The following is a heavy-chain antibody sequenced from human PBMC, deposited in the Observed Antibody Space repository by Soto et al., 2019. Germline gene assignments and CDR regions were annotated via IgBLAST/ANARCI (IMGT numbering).Heavy chain of an antibody. D-gene: IGHD6-13*01. J-gene: IGHJ6*02. CDR1: GFTFSSYE. CDR2: ISSSGSTI. CDR3: ARSYSSSWYYYYGMDV. V-gene: IGHV3-48*03. Sequence: EVQLVESGGGLVQPGGSLRLSCAASGFTFSSYEMNWVRQAPGKGLEWVSYISSSGSTIYYADSVKGRFTISRDNAKNSLYLQMNSLRAGDTAVYYCARSYSSSWYYYYGMDVWGQGTTVTVSS.